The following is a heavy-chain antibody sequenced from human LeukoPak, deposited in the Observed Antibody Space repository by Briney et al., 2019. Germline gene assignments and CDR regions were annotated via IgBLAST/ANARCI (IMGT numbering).Heavy chain of an antibody. V-gene: IGHV3-21*01. CDR1: GFTFSSYS. CDR3: ARRSADYVWESYRSPPDY. CDR2: ISSSSSYI. D-gene: IGHD3-16*02. Sequence: GGSLRLSCAASGFTFSSYSMNWVRQAPGKGLEWVSSISSSSSYIYYADSVKGRFTISRDNAKNSLYLQMNSLRAEDTAVYYCARRSADYVWESYRSPPDYWGQGTLVTVSS. J-gene: IGHJ4*02.